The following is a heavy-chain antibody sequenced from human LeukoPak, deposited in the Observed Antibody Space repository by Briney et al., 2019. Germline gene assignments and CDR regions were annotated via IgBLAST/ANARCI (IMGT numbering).Heavy chain of an antibody. D-gene: IGHD3-10*01. CDR3: AGFDYYGSRGYFQH. CDR1: GGTFSSYA. CDR2: IIPIFGTA. Sequence: SVKVSCKASGGTFSSYAISWVRQAPGQGLEWMGGIIPIFGTANYAQKFQGRATITADESTSTAYMELSSLRSEDTAVYYCAGFDYYGSRGYFQHWGQGTLVTVSS. J-gene: IGHJ1*01. V-gene: IGHV1-69*01.